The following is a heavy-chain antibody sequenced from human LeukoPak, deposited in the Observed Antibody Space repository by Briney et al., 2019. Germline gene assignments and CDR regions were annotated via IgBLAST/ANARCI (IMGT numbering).Heavy chain of an antibody. D-gene: IGHD3-3*01. J-gene: IGHJ4*02. V-gene: IGHV3-20*04. Sequence: GGSLRLSCAASGFTFDDYGMSWVRQAPGKGLEWVSGINWNGGNTAYADSVKGRFTISRDNAKNSLYLQMNSLRAEDTAVYYCARNPTALLRFLEWLPYYFDYWGQGTLVTVSS. CDR2: INWNGGNT. CDR3: ARNPTALLRFLEWLPYYFDY. CDR1: GFTFDDYG.